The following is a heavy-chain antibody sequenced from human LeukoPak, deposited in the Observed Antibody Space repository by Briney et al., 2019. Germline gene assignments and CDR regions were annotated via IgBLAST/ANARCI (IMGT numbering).Heavy chain of an antibody. CDR2: ISGSGDTT. CDR1: GLRFSNYV. CDR3: ARYGRWGTSQEFDY. V-gene: IGHV3-23*01. D-gene: IGHD2-2*01. J-gene: IGHJ4*02. Sequence: GGSLRLSCAASGLRFSNYVMSWVRQAPGKGLEWVSSISGSGDTTNYADSVKGRFTISRDNSKNTLFLQMNSLRAEDTAVYYCARYGRWGTSQEFDYWGQGTLVTVSS.